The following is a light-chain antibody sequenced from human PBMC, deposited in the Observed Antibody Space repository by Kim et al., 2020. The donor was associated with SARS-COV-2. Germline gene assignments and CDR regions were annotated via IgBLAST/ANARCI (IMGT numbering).Light chain of an antibody. CDR1: SSYVVGYNS. CDR2: DVS. Sequence: QSLTISFTETSSYVVGYNSVSWYHQHPGKAPKLMIYDVSKRPSGVSNRFSGSKSGNTASLTISGLQAEDEADYYCSSYTSSSTKVFGTGTKVTVL. V-gene: IGLV2-14*04. CDR3: SSYTSSSTKV. J-gene: IGLJ1*01.